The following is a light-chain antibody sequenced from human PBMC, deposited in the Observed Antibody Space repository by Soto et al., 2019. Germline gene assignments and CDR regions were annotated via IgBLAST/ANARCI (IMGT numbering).Light chain of an antibody. Sequence: DIQMTQFPSSLSASIGDRVSFTCQASQDISKFLNWYQHKPGQAPSLLIYDASKSQFGVPSRFSGSGSGTDFTFTISSLQPEDNATYYCQQYENRPYTFGPGTKVDI. J-gene: IGKJ3*01. CDR2: DAS. CDR3: QQYENRPYT. CDR1: QDISKF. V-gene: IGKV1-33*01.